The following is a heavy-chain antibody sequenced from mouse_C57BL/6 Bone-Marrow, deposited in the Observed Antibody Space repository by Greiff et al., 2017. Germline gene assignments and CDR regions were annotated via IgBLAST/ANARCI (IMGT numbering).Heavy chain of an antibody. J-gene: IGHJ1*03. CDR3: ARITTVVAEGGYWYFDV. CDR1: GFSLTSYA. Sequence: VQRVESGPGLVAPSQSLSITCTVSGFSLTSYAISWVRQPPGKGLEWLGVIWTGGGSNYNSALYSRLSISKDNSKGQVFLKMNSLQTDDTAGYYCARITTVVAEGGYWYFDVWGTGTTVTVSS. V-gene: IGHV2-9-1*01. D-gene: IGHD1-1*01. CDR2: IWTGGGS.